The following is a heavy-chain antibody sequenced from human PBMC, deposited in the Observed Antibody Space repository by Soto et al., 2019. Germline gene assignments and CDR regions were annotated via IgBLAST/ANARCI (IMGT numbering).Heavy chain of an antibody. CDR1: GGSFSGYY. Sequence: QVQLQQWGAGLLKPSETLSLTCAVYGGSFSGYYWSWIRQPPGQGLEWIGEINDSGSSNYNPSLKSRVTISVDTPKNQFSLRLSSVTAADTAVYYCARGLLLWFGELSRRGGYYYYMGVWGKGTMVTVS. CDR2: INDSGSS. CDR3: ARGLLLWFGELSRRGGYYYYMGV. J-gene: IGHJ6*03. V-gene: IGHV4-34*01. D-gene: IGHD3-10*01.